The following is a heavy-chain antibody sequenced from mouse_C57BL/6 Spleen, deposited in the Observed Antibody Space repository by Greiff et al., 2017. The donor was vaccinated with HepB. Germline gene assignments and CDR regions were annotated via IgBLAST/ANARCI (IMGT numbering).Heavy chain of an antibody. CDR2: INPSTGGT. CDR1: GYSFTGYY. CDR3: ARPGIYYDYDWGYFDY. D-gene: IGHD2-4*01. Sequence: EVKLQQSGPELVKPGASVKISCKASGYSFTGYYMNWVKQSPEKSLEWIGEINPSTGGTTYNQKFKAKATLTVDKSSSTAYMQLKSLTSEDSAVYYCARPGIYYDYDWGYFDYWGQGTTLTVSS. J-gene: IGHJ2*01. V-gene: IGHV1-42*01.